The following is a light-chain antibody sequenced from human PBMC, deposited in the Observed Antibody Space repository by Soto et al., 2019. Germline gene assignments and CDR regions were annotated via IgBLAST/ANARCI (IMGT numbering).Light chain of an antibody. V-gene: IGLV2-23*01. J-gene: IGLJ1*01. CDR2: EDH. CDR3: CSYAGSNTWV. CDR1: SSDVGRYSL. Sequence: QSALTQAASVSGSPGQSITISCTGTSSDVGRYSLVSWYQQHPGKAPKLMISEDHKRPSGVSNRSSGSKSGNTASLTISELQTEDEADYYCCSYAGSNTWVFGTGTKVTVL.